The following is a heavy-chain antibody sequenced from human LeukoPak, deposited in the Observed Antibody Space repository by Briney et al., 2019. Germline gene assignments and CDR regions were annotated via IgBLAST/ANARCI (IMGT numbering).Heavy chain of an antibody. V-gene: IGHV1-24*01. J-gene: IGHJ4*02. CDR1: GYTLTELS. D-gene: IGHD6-6*01. CDR2: FDPEDGET. CDR3: ARGPGLSSSVDY. Sequence: ASVKVSCKVSGYTLTELSMHWVRQAPGKGLEWMGGFDPEDGETIYAQKFQGRVTMTEDTSTDTAYMELSSLRSEDTAVYYCARGPGLSSSVDYWGQGTLVTVSP.